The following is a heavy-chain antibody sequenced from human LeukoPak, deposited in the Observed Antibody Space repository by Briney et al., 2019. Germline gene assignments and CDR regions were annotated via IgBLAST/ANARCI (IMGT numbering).Heavy chain of an antibody. V-gene: IGHV1-46*01. CDR1: GYTFTSYY. D-gene: IGHD3-22*01. CDR3: ARDWARRDYYDSSGSPSDY. CDR2: INPSGGST. Sequence: ASVKVSCRASGYTFTSYYMHWVRQAPGQGLEWMGIINPSGGSTSYAQKFQGRVTMTRDTSTSTVYMELSSLRSEDTAVYYCARDWARRDYYDSSGSPSDYWGQGTLVTVSS. J-gene: IGHJ4*02.